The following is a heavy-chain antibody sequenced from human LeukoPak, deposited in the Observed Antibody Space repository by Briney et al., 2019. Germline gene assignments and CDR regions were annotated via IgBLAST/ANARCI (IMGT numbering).Heavy chain of an antibody. D-gene: IGHD2-15*01. V-gene: IGHV1-18*01. Sequence: GASVKVSCKASGYTFTTNGISWVRQAPGRGLEWMGWISTYSGKTNYTQKFQGRATLTTDTSTTTSYMELTSLISDDTAMYYCAKDKEHAFDMWGQGTMVTVS. CDR3: AKDKEHAFDM. CDR2: ISTYSGKT. J-gene: IGHJ3*02. CDR1: GYTFTTNG.